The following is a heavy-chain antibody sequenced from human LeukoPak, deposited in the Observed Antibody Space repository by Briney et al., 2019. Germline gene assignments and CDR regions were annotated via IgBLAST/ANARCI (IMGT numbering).Heavy chain of an antibody. V-gene: IGHV1-46*01. Sequence: ASVKVSCKASGYTFTSYYMHWVRQAPGQGLEWMGIINPSGGSTSYAQKFQGRVTMTRDTSTSTVYMELSSLRAEDTAVYYCARESLRGTIRGLLEYWGQGTLVTVSS. J-gene: IGHJ4*02. CDR3: ARESLRGTIRGLLEY. D-gene: IGHD2-8*01. CDR1: GYTFTSYY. CDR2: INPSGGST.